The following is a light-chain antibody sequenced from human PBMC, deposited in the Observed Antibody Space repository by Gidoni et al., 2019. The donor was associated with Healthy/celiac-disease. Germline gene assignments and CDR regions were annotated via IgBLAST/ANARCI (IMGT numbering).Light chain of an antibody. CDR1: KWGDKY. CDR2: QDS. V-gene: IGLV3-1*01. Sequence: SYELTQPLSVTVAPGQTASITCSGDKWGDKYACWYQQKPGQSPVLVSYQDSKRPSGIPERFSGSNSGNTATLTISGTQAMDEADYYCQAWDSSTVVFGGGTKLTVL. J-gene: IGLJ2*01. CDR3: QAWDSSTVV.